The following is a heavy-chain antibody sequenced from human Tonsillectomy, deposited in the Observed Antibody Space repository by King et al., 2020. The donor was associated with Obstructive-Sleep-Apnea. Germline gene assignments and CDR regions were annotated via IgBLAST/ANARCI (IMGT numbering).Heavy chain of an antibody. CDR1: VGSVSSGSYY. Sequence: VQLQESGPGLVKPSETLSLTCTVSVGSVSSGSYYWSWIRQPPGKGLEWIGYLYYSGSTNYNPSLKSPVTLSVDTSKNQFSLKLSSVTAADTAVYYCARTRLGDSSGYYYEWFDPWGQGTLVTVSS. V-gene: IGHV4-61*01. J-gene: IGHJ5*02. CDR2: LYYSGST. D-gene: IGHD3-22*01. CDR3: ARTRLGDSSGYYYEWFDP.